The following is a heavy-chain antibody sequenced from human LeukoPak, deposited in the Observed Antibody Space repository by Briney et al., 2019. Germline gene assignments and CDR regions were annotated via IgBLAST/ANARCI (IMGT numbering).Heavy chain of an antibody. CDR1: GFTFSSYW. D-gene: IGHD2-2*01. CDR2: INSDGSST. CDR3: ARGTIHCSSTSCPTYYYYGMDV. J-gene: IGHJ6*02. V-gene: IGHV3-74*01. Sequence: GGSLRLSCAASGFTFSSYWIHWVRQAPGKGLVWVSRINSDGSSTSYADSVQGRFTISRDNGKNSLYLQMNSLRAEDTAVYYCARGTIHCSSTSCPTYYYYGMDVWGQGTTVTVSS.